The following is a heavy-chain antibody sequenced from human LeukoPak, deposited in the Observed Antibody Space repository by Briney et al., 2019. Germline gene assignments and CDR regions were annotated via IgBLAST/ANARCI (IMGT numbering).Heavy chain of an antibody. Sequence: SETLSLTCTVSGYSISSGYYWGWIRQPPGKGLEWIGSIYHSGSTYYNPSLKSRVTISVDRSKNQFSLKLSSVTAADTAVYYCARGVVRGAFDIWGQGTMVTVSS. V-gene: IGHV4-38-2*02. CDR2: IYHSGST. D-gene: IGHD2-15*01. CDR3: ARGVVRGAFDI. J-gene: IGHJ3*02. CDR1: GYSISSGYY.